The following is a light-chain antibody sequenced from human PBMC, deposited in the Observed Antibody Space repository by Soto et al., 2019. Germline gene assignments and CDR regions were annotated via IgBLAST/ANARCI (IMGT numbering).Light chain of an antibody. V-gene: IGLV2-8*01. J-gene: IGLJ2*01. CDR3: SSYAGSNVV. CDR2: EVS. Sequence: QSALTQPPSASGSPGQSVTISCTGTSSDVGTYNYVSWYQQHPGKAPKLLIYEVSKRPSGVHDRFSGSKSGNTASLTVSGLQTEDEADYYCSSYAGSNVVFGGGTKLTVL. CDR1: SSDVGTYNY.